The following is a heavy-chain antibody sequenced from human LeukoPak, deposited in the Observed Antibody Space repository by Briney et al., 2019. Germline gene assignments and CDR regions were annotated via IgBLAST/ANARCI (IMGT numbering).Heavy chain of an antibody. CDR1: GYTFTGYY. J-gene: IGHJ6*02. V-gene: IGHV1-2*02. CDR2: INPNSGGT. Sequence: ASVKVSCKASGYTFTGYYMHWVRQAPGQGLERMGWINPNSGGTNYAQKFQGRVTMTRDTSISTAYMELSRLRSDDTAVYYCARDLAAAGTLPTDTLYYYYGMDVWGQGTTVTVSS. D-gene: IGHD6-13*01. CDR3: ARDLAAAGTLPTDTLYYYYGMDV.